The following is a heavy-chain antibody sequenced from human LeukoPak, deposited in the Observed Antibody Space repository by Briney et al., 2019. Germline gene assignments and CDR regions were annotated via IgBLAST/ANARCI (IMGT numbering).Heavy chain of an antibody. CDR2: IRYEGSQ. J-gene: IGHJ4*02. CDR3: ARDGAAVTTPDY. V-gene: IGHV3-30*02. Sequence: PGHSLRLSCAASGFVFSGFGMHWVRQAPGKGLEWVAFIRYEGSQYYVDSVKGRFTISRDNFKNTLYLQMNSLRPEDTGLYYCARDGAAVTTPDYWGQGTLVTVSA. CDR1: GFVFSGFG. D-gene: IGHD4-17*01.